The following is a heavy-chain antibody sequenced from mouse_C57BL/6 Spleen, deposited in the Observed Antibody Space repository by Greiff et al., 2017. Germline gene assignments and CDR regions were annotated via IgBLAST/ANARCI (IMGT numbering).Heavy chain of an antibody. V-gene: IGHV1-59*01. J-gene: IGHJ4*01. Sequence: QVQLQQPGAELVRPGTSVKLSCKASGYTFTSYWMHWVKQRPGQGLEWIGVIDPSDSYTNYNQKFKGKATLTVDTSSSTAYMQLSSLTSEDSAVYYCARGLYYYGSSGRDYAMDYWGQGTSVTVSS. D-gene: IGHD1-1*01. CDR3: ARGLYYYGSSGRDYAMDY. CDR1: GYTFTSYW. CDR2: IDPSDSYT.